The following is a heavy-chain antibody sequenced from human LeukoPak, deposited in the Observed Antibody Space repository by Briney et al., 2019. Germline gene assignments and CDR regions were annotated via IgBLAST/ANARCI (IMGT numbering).Heavy chain of an antibody. Sequence: SETLSLTCTVSGGSISSYYWSWIRQPPGKGLEWIGYIYYSGSTNYNPSLKSRVTISVDTSKNQFSLKLSSVTAADTAVYYCARDRSSYYDFWSGTQADAFDIWDQGTMVTVSS. CDR3: ARDRSSYYDFWSGTQADAFDI. CDR2: IYYSGST. J-gene: IGHJ3*02. CDR1: GGSISSYY. D-gene: IGHD3-3*01. V-gene: IGHV4-59*01.